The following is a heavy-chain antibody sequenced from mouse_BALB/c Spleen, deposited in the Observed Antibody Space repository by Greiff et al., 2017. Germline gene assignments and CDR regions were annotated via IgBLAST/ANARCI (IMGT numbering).Heavy chain of an antibody. V-gene: IGHV3-6*02. CDR1: GYSITSGYY. D-gene: IGHD1-1*01. Sequence: DVQLQESGPGLVKPSQSLSLTCSVTGYSITSGYYWNWIRQFPGNKLEWMGYISYDGSNNYNPSLKNRISITRDTSKNQFFLKLNSVTTEDTATYYCARVSNYGSSYFDYWGQGTTLTVSS. CDR3: ARVSNYGSSYFDY. CDR2: ISYDGSN. J-gene: IGHJ2*01.